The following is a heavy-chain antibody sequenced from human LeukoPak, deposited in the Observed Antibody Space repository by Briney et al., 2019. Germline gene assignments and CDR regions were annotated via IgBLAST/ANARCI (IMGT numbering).Heavy chain of an antibody. V-gene: IGHV3-53*01. J-gene: IGHJ2*01. CDR1: GFTVSSNC. D-gene: IGHD2-2*01. CDR2: IYSGGST. CDR3: ARDRYCTGTTCYVGGGWFFDL. Sequence: GGSLRLSCAASGFTVSSNCMSWVRQAPGKGLEWFSVIYSGGSTYYADSVKGRFTISRDNSKNTLYLQMNSLRAEDTAVYYCARDRYCTGTTCYVGGGWFFDLWGRGTLVTVSS.